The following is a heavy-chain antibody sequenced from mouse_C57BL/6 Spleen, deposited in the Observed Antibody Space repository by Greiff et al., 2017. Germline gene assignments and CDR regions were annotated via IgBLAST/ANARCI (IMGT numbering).Heavy chain of an antibody. J-gene: IGHJ2*01. V-gene: IGHV1-80*01. CDR3: AREVGRNFDY. Sequence: VKVVESGAELVKPGASVKISYKASGYAFSSYWMNWVKQRPGKGLEWIGQLYPGDGDTNYNGKFKGKATLTADKSSSTAYMQLSSLTSEDSAVYFCAREVGRNFDYWGQGTTLTVSS. CDR2: LYPGDGDT. CDR1: GYAFSSYW. D-gene: IGHD4-1*01.